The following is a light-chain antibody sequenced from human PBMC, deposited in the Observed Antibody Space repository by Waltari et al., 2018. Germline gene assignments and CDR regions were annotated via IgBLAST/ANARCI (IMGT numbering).Light chain of an antibody. V-gene: IGLV2-8*01. J-gene: IGLJ3*02. CDR1: SSDVGGYNY. CDR2: EVS. CDR3: SSYAGSNNLV. Sequence: QSALTQPPSAYGSPGQSVTISCTGTSSDVGGYNYVFWYQQHPGKAPKLMIYEVSKRPSAFPDRLSGPKAGNAAALTGSGLQAEDEAHYYCSSYAGSNNLVFGGGTKLTVL.